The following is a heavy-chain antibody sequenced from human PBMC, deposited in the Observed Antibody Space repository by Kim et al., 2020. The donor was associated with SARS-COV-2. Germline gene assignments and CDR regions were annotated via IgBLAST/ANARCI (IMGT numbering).Heavy chain of an antibody. J-gene: IGHJ5*02. CDR2: KQGGSEK. Sequence: KQGGSEKNYVASVRGRFTISRDNAKNSLYLQMSSLRAEDTAVYYCARLFDPWGQGTLVTVSS. V-gene: IGHV3-7*04. CDR3: ARLFDP.